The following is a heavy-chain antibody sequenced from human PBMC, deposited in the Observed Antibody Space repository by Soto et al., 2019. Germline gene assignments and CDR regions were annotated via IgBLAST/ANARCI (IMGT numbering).Heavy chain of an antibody. CDR2: INPSGGST. CDR1: GYTFTSYY. J-gene: IGHJ6*02. D-gene: IGHD1-1*01. CDR3: ARVGTPQYYYCGMDV. V-gene: IGHV1-46*01. Sequence: ASVKVSCKASGYTFTSYYMHWVRQAPGQGLEWMGIINPSGGSTSYAQKFQGRVTMTRDKSTSTVYMELSSLRSEDTAVYYCARVGTPQYYYCGMDVWGQGTTVTVSS.